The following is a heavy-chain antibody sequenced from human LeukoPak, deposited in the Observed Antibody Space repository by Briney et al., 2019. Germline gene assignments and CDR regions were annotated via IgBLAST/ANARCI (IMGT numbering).Heavy chain of an antibody. CDR1: GGYIITSGHY. CDR3: ARERSSSGGHNWFDP. D-gene: IGHD4-23*01. V-gene: IGHV4-39*07. Sequence: PSETLSLTCTVSGGYIITSGHYWGWIPQPPGKGLEWIGSVYYTGVTSTKSFFRSRMSISVDTSKNQFSLNLTSVTAADAAVYYCARERSSSGGHNWFDPWGQGTLVTVSS. CDR2: VYYTGVT. J-gene: IGHJ5*02.